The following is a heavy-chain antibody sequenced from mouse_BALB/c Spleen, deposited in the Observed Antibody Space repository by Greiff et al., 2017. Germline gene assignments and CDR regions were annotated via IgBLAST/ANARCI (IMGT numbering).Heavy chain of an antibody. CDR2: IYPGNSDT. CDR3: TRTTMITTGGFMDY. CDR1: GYTFTSYW. J-gene: IGHJ4*01. D-gene: IGHD2-4*01. V-gene: IGHV1-5*01. Sequence: EVQVVESGTVLARPGASVKMSCKASGYTFTSYWMHWVKQRPGQGLEWIGAIYPGNSDTSYNQKFKGKAKLTAVTSTSTAYMELSSLTNEDSAVYYCTRTTMITTGGFMDYWGQGTSVTVSS.